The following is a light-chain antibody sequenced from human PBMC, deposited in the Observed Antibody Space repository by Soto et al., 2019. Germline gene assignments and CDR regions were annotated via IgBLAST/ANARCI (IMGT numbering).Light chain of an antibody. CDR2: GAS. V-gene: IGKV1-6*01. Sequence: AIHMTQSPSSLSASVGDRVTITCRASQGIRTDLGWYQQKPGKAPELLISGASSLQSGVSLRFSGRGSGTDFTLTISSLQPEDFATYYCLHDYNYPLTFGQGTKVDIK. CDR1: QGIRTD. CDR3: LHDYNYPLT. J-gene: IGKJ1*01.